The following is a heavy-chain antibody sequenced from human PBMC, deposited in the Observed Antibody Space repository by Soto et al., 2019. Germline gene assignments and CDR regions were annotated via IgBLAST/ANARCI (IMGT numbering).Heavy chain of an antibody. CDR3: ARELRGIAAAGREDYYGMDV. Sequence: QVQLVQSGAEVKKPEASVKVSCKASGYTFTGYYMHWVRQAPGQGLEWMGWINPNSGGTNYAQKFQGWVTMTRDTSISTAYMELSRLRSDDTAVYYCARELRGIAAAGREDYYGMDVWGQGTTVTVSS. D-gene: IGHD6-13*01. CDR1: GYTFTGYY. V-gene: IGHV1-2*04. J-gene: IGHJ6*02. CDR2: INPNSGGT.